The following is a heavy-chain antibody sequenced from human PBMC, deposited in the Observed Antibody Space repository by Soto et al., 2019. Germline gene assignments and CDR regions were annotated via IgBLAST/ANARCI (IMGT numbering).Heavy chain of an antibody. Sequence: ASVKVSCXASGYTFTSYGISWVRQAPGQGLEWMGWISAYNGNTNYAQKLQGRVTMTTDTSTSTAYMELRSLRSDDTAVYYCAVTAMTTVTTEPFDYWGQGTLVTVSS. V-gene: IGHV1-18*01. CDR3: AVTAMTTVTTEPFDY. D-gene: IGHD4-17*01. CDR2: ISAYNGNT. CDR1: GYTFTSYG. J-gene: IGHJ4*02.